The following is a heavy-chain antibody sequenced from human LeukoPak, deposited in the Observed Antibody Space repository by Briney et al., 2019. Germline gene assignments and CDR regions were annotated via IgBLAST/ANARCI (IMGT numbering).Heavy chain of an antibody. CDR3: ARDSGSGWTTAGDDY. J-gene: IGHJ4*02. CDR2: ISGSGGST. D-gene: IGHD6-19*01. Sequence: GGSLRLSCAASGFTFSSYAMSWVRQAPGKGLEWVSAISGSGGSTYYADSVKGRFTISRDNSKNTLYLQMNSLRAEDTAVYYCARDSGSGWTTAGDDYWGQGTLVTVSS. CDR1: GFTFSSYA. V-gene: IGHV3-23*01.